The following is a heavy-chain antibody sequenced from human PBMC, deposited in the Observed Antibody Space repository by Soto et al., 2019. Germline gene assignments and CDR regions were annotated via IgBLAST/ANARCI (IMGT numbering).Heavy chain of an antibody. J-gene: IGHJ6*02. Sequence: ASVKVSCKASGYTFTSYHMHWVRQAPGQGLEWKGKINPSGGSVTYAQRFQGRVTMTRDTSASTVYMELSSLRSEDTAVYYCARGLDYTSNGMDVWGQGTTVTVSS. CDR1: GYTFTSYH. V-gene: IGHV1-46*01. CDR2: INPSGGSV. CDR3: ARGLDYTSNGMDV. D-gene: IGHD3-3*01.